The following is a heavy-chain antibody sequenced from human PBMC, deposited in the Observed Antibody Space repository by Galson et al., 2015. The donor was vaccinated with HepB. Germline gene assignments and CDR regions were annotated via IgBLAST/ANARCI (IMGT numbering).Heavy chain of an antibody. CDR3: ARVSHQYYYGSGSNWFDP. J-gene: IGHJ5*02. V-gene: IGHV1-69*02. CDR1: GGTFSSYT. D-gene: IGHD3-10*01. CDR2: IIPILGIA. Sequence: SVKVSCKASGGTFSSYTISWVRQAPGQGLEWMGRIIPILGIANYAQKFQGRVTITADKSTSTAYMELSSLRSEDTAVYYCARVSHQYYYGSGSNWFDPWGQGTLVTVSS.